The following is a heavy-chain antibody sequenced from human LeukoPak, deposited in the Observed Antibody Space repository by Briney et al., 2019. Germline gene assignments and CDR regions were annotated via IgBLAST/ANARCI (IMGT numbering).Heavy chain of an antibody. Sequence: QAGGSLRLSCAASGFTFDDYGMSWVRQVPGKGLEWVSGINWNGASTGYADSVKGRFTISRDNAKNSLYLQMNSLRAEDTALYYCAKDRNSGSYSTFTVDYWGQGTLVTVSS. D-gene: IGHD1-26*01. CDR1: GFTFDDYG. CDR2: INWNGAST. V-gene: IGHV3-20*04. CDR3: AKDRNSGSYSTFTVDY. J-gene: IGHJ4*02.